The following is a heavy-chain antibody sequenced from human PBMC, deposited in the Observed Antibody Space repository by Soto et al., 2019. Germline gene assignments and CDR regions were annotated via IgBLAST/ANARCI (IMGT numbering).Heavy chain of an antibody. CDR1: GYTFTSYG. Sequence: ASVKVSCKASGYTFTSYGISWVRQAPGQGLEWMGWISAYNGNTNYAQKLQGRVTMTTDTSTSTAYMELRSLRSDDTAVYYCAVASRGNYYCGMDVWGQGTTVTVSS. CDR2: ISAYNGNT. CDR3: AVASRGNYYCGMDV. J-gene: IGHJ6*02. V-gene: IGHV1-18*04.